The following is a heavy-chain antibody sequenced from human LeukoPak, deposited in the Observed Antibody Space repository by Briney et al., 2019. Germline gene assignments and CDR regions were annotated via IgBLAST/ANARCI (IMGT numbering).Heavy chain of an antibody. CDR2: ISGSAGST. D-gene: IGHD2-15*01. Sequence: GGSLRLSCAASGFTFSSYAMSWVRQAPGEGLEWVSPISGSAGSTYYADSVKGRFTISRDNSKNTLYLQMNSLRAEDTAVYYCAKGSEDTVYFDYWGQGTLVTVSS. CDR1: GFTFSSYA. V-gene: IGHV3-23*01. CDR3: AKGSEDTVYFDY. J-gene: IGHJ4*02.